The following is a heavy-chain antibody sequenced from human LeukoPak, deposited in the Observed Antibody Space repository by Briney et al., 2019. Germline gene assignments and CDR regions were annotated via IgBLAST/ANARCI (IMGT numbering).Heavy chain of an antibody. CDR2: TYYRSKWYN. J-gene: IGHJ6*02. Sequence: SQTLSLTCAISGDSVSSNSAAWNWIRQSPSRGLEWLGRTYYRSKWYNDYAVSVKSRITINPDTSKNQFSLKLSSVTAADTAVYYCARLAITMVRGVITPLDVWGQGTTVTVSS. CDR3: ARLAITMVRGVITPLDV. CDR1: GDSVSSNSAA. V-gene: IGHV6-1*01. D-gene: IGHD3-10*01.